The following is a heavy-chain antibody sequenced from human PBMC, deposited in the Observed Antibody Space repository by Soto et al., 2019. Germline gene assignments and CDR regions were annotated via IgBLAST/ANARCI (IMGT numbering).Heavy chain of an antibody. CDR3: ARPTGTSDLDY. D-gene: IGHD1-1*01. Sequence: QVQLVQSGNEVKEPGASVKVSCKTSGYTFTNYGITWVRQAPGQGLEWIGWISAYNGNTNSADHLRARVSLTTDASTSTAYMELRSLRSDDTAVYYCARPTGTSDLDYWGQGTLVTVSS. J-gene: IGHJ4*02. CDR2: ISAYNGNT. CDR1: GYTFTNYG. V-gene: IGHV1-18*01.